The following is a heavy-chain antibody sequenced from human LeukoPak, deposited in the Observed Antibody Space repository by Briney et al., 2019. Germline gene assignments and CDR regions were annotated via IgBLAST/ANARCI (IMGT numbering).Heavy chain of an antibody. V-gene: IGHV3-53*01. Sequence: SGGSLRLSCAASGFTVSSTYISWVRQAPGKGLDWVSILYSGGSIHYADSVKGRFTISRDNSKNTVYLQMNSLRAEDTAVYYCVNYVIRGQGTPVTVSS. D-gene: IGHD4-17*01. J-gene: IGHJ4*02. CDR1: GFTVSSTY. CDR3: VNYVI. CDR2: LYSGGSI.